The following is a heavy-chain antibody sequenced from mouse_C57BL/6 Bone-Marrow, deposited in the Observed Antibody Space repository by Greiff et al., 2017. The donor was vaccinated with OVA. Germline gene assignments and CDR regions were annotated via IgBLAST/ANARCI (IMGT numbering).Heavy chain of an antibody. Sequence: EVKLVESGGGLVKPGGSLKLSCAASGFTFSSYTMSWVRQTPEKRLEWVATISGGGGNTYYPDSVKGRFTISRDNAKNTLYLQMSSLRSEDTALYYCGRPFYYSNYDYAMDYWGQGTSVTVSS. J-gene: IGHJ4*01. CDR3: GRPFYYSNYDYAMDY. CDR2: ISGGGGNT. CDR1: GFTFSSYT. V-gene: IGHV5-9*01. D-gene: IGHD2-5*01.